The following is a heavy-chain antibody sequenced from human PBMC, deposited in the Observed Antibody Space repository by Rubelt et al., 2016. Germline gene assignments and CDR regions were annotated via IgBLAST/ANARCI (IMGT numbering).Heavy chain of an antibody. CDR1: GDTFTGYY. V-gene: IGHV1-2*06. J-gene: IGHJ3*02. Sequence: GTEVKKPGASVKVSCKASGDTFTGYYMHWVRQAPGQGLDWMGRINPKTGGTQYAQKFQGRVTLTRDTALSTGYMELRSLGPDDTALYYCARDWRCNGGSCYDVFDIWGQGTMVTVSS. CDR2: INPKTGGT. D-gene: IGHD2-15*01. CDR3: ARDWRCNGGSCYDVFDI.